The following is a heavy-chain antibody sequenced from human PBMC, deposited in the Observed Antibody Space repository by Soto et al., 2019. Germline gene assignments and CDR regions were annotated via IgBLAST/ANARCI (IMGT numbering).Heavy chain of an antibody. Sequence: QLQLQESGPGLVKPSETLSLTCTVSGGSISTSSYYWGWIRQPPGKGLEWIGSIYYSGSTYYNPSLKSRVTISADTSKNQFSLKLSSVTAADTAVYYCARLIAAAAGNRAYWGQGTLVTVSS. V-gene: IGHV4-39*01. J-gene: IGHJ4*02. D-gene: IGHD6-13*01. CDR3: ARLIAAAAGNRAY. CDR1: GGSISTSSYY. CDR2: IYYSGST.